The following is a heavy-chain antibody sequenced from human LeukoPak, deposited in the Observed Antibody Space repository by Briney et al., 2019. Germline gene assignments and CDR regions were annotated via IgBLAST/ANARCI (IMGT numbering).Heavy chain of an antibody. D-gene: IGHD3-22*01. CDR2: IWYDGSNK. CDR1: GFTFSRFG. V-gene: IGHV3-33*01. Sequence: PGGSLRLSCAASGFTFSRFGVHWVRQAPGKGLEWVAVIWYDGSNKYYADSVKGRFTISRDNSKNTLYLEMNSLRAEDTAVYYCARDYYYDSSGYWDYYFDYWGQGTLVSVSS. J-gene: IGHJ4*02. CDR3: ARDYYYDSSGYWDYYFDY.